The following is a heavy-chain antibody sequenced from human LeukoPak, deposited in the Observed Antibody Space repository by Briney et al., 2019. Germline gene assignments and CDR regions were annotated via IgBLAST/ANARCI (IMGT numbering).Heavy chain of an antibody. CDR3: ARMGRLDY. V-gene: IGHV3-7*01. D-gene: IGHD1-26*01. J-gene: IGHJ4*02. CDR1: GFTFSDYW. Sequence: GGSLRLSCAASGFTFSDYWTSWVRQAPGKGLEWVAKIKQDGSEKYYVDSVKGRFTISRDNAKNSLYLQMNSLRAEDSAVYYCARMGRLDYWGQGTLVTVSS. CDR2: IKQDGSEK.